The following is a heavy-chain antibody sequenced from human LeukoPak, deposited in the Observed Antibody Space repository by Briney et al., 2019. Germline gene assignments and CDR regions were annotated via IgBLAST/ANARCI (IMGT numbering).Heavy chain of an antibody. CDR2: IYYSGST. J-gene: IGHJ4*02. CDR3: ASGSDYYYFDY. V-gene: IGHV4-30-4*08. D-gene: IGHD1-26*01. Sequence: SETLSLTCTVSGGSISSGDYYWSWIRQPPGKGLEWIGYIYYSGSTYYNPSLKSRVTISVDTSKNQFSLKLSSVTAADTAVYYCASGSDYYYFDYWGQGTLVTVSS. CDR1: GGSISSGDYY.